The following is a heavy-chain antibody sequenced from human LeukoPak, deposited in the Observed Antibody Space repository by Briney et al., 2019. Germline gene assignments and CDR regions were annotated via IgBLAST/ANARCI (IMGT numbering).Heavy chain of an antibody. J-gene: IGHJ6*02. CDR3: ARDASYYYGLDV. Sequence: SETLSLTCNVSGGSFSGFYWNWIRQSPGKGLEWIGEINHSGSTNYSPSLKNRITISLDTSKNQFSLKLASVTAADTAVYYCARDASYYYGLDVWGQGTTVTVPS. CDR1: GGSFSGFY. V-gene: IGHV4-34*01. CDR2: INHSGST.